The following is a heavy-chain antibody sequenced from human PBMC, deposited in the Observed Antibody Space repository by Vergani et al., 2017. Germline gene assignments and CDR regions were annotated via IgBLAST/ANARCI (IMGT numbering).Heavy chain of an antibody. CDR2: ISYDGSNK. CDR1: GFTFDDYA. Sequence: VQLVESGGGLVQPGRSLRLSCAASGFTFDDYAMHWVRQAPGKGLEWVAVISYDGSNKYYADSVKGRFTISIDNAKNTLYLQMNSLRAEDTALYYGEKARYYYASSGYLNYYGMDVWGQGTTVTVSS. V-gene: IGHV3-30-3*02. J-gene: IGHJ6*02. D-gene: IGHD3-22*01. CDR3: EKARYYYASSGYLNYYGMDV.